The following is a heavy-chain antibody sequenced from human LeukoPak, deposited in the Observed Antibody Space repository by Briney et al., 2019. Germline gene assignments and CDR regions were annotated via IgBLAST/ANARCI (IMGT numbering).Heavy chain of an antibody. D-gene: IGHD6-13*01. V-gene: IGHV3-48*04. CDR1: GFTFSSYW. CDR3: ARRIAAAEDY. Sequence: GGSLRLSCAASGFTFSSYWMNWVRQAPGKGLEWVSYISSSGSTIYYADSVKGRFTISRDNAKNSLYLQMNSLRAEDTAVYYCARRIAAAEDYWGQGTLVTVSS. J-gene: IGHJ4*02. CDR2: ISSSGSTI.